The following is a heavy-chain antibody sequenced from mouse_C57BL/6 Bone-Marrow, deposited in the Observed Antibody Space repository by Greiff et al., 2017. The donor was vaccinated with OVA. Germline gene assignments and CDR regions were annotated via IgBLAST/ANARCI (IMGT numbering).Heavy chain of an antibody. CDR1: GFTFSDYG. CDR3: ARWGGSSFY. V-gene: IGHV5-17*01. D-gene: IGHD1-1*01. J-gene: IGHJ2*01. CDR2: ISSGSSTI. Sequence: EVQVVESGGGLVKPGGSLKLSCAASGFTFSDYGMHWVRQAPEKGLEWVAYISSGSSTIYYADTVKGRFTISRDNAKNTLFLQMTSLRSEDTAMYYCARWGGSSFYWGQGTTLTVSS.